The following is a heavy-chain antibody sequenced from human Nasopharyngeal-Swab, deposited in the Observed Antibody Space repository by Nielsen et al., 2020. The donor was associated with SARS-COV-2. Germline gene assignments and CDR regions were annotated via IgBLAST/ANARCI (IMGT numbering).Heavy chain of an antibody. CDR3: AKDVNGYSSSPHFDY. CDR2: IKQDGSEK. CDR1: GFTFSSYW. D-gene: IGHD6-6*01. Sequence: GESLKISCAASGFTFSSYWMSWVRQAPGKGLEWVANIKQDGSEKYYVDSVKGRFTISRDNAKNSLYLQMNSLRAEDTAVYYCAKDVNGYSSSPHFDYWGQGTLVTVSS. J-gene: IGHJ4*02. V-gene: IGHV3-7*03.